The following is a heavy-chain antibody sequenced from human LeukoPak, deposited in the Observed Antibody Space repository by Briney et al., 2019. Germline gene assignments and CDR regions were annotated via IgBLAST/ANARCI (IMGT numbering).Heavy chain of an antibody. V-gene: IGHV3-30-3*01. J-gene: IGHJ3*02. CDR3: AKVRGSWQDAFDI. CDR2: ISYDGSNK. Sequence: GGSLRLSCAASGFTFSSYAMSWVRQAPGKGLEWVAVISYDGSNKYYADSVKGRFTISRDNSKNTLYLQMNSLRAEDTAVYYCAKVRGSWQDAFDIWGQGTMVTVSS. CDR1: GFTFSSYA. D-gene: IGHD6-13*01.